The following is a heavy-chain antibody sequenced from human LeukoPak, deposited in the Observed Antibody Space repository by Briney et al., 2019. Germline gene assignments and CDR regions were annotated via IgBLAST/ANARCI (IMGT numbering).Heavy chain of an antibody. Sequence: SETLSLTCTVSGGTISSYYGSWIRQPAGKGLEWVGRIYTSASTNYNPSLKSRVTMSVDTSKNQFSLKLSSVTAADTAVYYCASQYYDSSGYYYWGQGTLVTVS. CDR2: IYTSAST. V-gene: IGHV4-4*07. CDR3: ASQYYDSSGYYY. D-gene: IGHD3-22*01. J-gene: IGHJ4*02. CDR1: GGTISSYY.